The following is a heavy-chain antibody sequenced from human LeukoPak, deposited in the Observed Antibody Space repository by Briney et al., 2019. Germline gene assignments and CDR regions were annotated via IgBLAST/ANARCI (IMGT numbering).Heavy chain of an antibody. J-gene: IGHJ6*02. CDR1: GYTFTGYY. CDR3: ARASPKTIAVAGPYYYYGMDV. CDR2: INPNSGGT. V-gene: IGHV1-2*02. D-gene: IGHD6-19*01. Sequence: GASVTVSCKASGYTFTGYYMHWVRQAPGQGLEWMGWINPNSGGTNYAQKFQGRVTMTRDTSISTAYMELSRLRSDDTAVYYCARASPKTIAVAGPYYYYGMDVWGQGTTVTVSS.